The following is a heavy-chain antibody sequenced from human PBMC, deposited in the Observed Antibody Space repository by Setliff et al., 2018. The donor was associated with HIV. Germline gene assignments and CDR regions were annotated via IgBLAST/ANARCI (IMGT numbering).Heavy chain of an antibody. V-gene: IGHV3-11*04. J-gene: IGHJ4*01. CDR1: GFTFSDYY. CDR2: ISSSGTNI. Sequence: GSLRLSCAASGFTFSDYYMSWIRQAPGKGLEWVSYISSSGTNIYYVDSVKGRFTISRDNAKNSLYLQMNSLRADDTAIYYCARGGASSLPLDYWGHGTLVTVSS. D-gene: IGHD6-13*01. CDR3: ARGGASSLPLDY.